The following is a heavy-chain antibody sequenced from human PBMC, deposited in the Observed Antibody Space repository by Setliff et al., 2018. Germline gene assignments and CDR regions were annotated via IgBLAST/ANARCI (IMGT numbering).Heavy chain of an antibody. J-gene: IGHJ4*02. CDR3: VRAVVIRGSKPIDS. D-gene: IGHD3-10*01. CDR2: ISASGRTT. Sequence: PGGSLRLSCAASRFTFSNYAMSWVRQAPGKGLEWVSAISASGRTTYSADSVKGRFTISRDDSKNSLYLQMYSLKSDDTAVYYCVRAVVIRGSKPIDSWGQGTLVTVSS. CDR1: RFTFSNYA. V-gene: IGHV3-23*01.